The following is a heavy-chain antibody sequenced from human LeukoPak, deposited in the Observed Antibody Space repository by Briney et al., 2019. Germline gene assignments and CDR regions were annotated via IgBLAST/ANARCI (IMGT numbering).Heavy chain of an antibody. Sequence: SETLSLTCTVSGGSISSYYWSWIRQPPGKGLEWIGYISYSGSTNYNPSLKSRVTISVDTSRNQFSPKLSSVTAADTAVYYCARHKGPARSFDYWGQGTLVTVSS. D-gene: IGHD2-2*01. V-gene: IGHV4-59*08. CDR1: GGSISSYY. CDR2: ISYSGST. CDR3: ARHKGPARSFDY. J-gene: IGHJ4*02.